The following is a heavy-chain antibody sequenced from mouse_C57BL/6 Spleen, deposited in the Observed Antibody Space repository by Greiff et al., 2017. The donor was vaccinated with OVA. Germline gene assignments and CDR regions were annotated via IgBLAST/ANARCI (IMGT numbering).Heavy chain of an antibody. J-gene: IGHJ4*01. V-gene: IGHV1-82*01. D-gene: IGHD2-5*01. CDR2: INPGNGIT. CDR3: ARGLSNPYYYAMAY. Sequence: QVQLQQSGPELVKPGASVKISCTASGYPFSSSWMNWVKPRPGKGLEWIGRINPGNGITNYNGKLKGKATLTAAQSSSTSYMQLSMLTSEYSSVYFCARGLSNPYYYAMAYWGQGTSVTVSS. CDR1: GYPFSSSW.